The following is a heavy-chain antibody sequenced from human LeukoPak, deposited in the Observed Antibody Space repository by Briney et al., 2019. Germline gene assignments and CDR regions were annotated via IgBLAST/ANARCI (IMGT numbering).Heavy chain of an antibody. J-gene: IGHJ4*02. CDR2: ISTSTGNP. CDR3: ARGSGGLIEDF. Sequence: GASVKVSCKASGYTFNTYFMHWVRQAPGQGLEWMGWISTSTGNPTYAQGFTGRFVFSLDTSVSTAYLQISNLKADDTAVYYCARGSGGLIEDFWGQGTLVTVSS. D-gene: IGHD2-15*01. CDR1: GYTFNTYF. V-gene: IGHV7-4-1*02.